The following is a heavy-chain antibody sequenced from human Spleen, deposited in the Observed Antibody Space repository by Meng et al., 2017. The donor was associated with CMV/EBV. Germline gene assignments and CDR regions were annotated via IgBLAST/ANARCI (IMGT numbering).Heavy chain of an antibody. Sequence: TFNSYGISWVRQAPGQGLEWMGWISGYNANTNYAQKFQGRVTMTTDTSASTAYMELRSLRSDDTAVYFCARDLGCSSIWYEGGWVDPWGQGTLVTVSS. V-gene: IGHV1-18*01. CDR3: ARDLGCSSIWYEGGWVDP. D-gene: IGHD6-13*01. J-gene: IGHJ5*02. CDR2: ISGYNANT. CDR1: TFNSYG.